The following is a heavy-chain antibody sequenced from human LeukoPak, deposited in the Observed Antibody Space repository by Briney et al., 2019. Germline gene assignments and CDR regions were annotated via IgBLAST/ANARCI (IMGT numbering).Heavy chain of an antibody. CDR3: AKRRELRSYYYYGMDV. J-gene: IGHJ6*02. CDR1: GFTLSDYG. CDR2: VSYDGSNK. D-gene: IGHD1-26*01. V-gene: IGHV3-30*18. Sequence: PGRSLRLSCAVSGFTLSDYGIHWVRQAPGKGLEWVAVVSYDGSNKYYADSVKGRFTISRDNSKNTLYLQMNSLRAEDTAVYYCAKRRELRSYYYYGMDVWGQGTTVTVSS.